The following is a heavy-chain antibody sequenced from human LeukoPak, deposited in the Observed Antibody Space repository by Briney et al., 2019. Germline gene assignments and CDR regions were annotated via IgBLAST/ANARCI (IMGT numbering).Heavy chain of an antibody. J-gene: IGHJ3*02. CDR1: GYTFTSYD. V-gene: IGHV1-8*01. Sequence: ASVSVSCTASGYTFTSYDINWVRQAPGQGLEWMGWMNPNSGNTGYAQKFQGRVTMTRNTSISTAYMELSGLRSEDTAVYYCAGDHTTLGPFDIWGQGTMVTVSS. CDR3: AGDHTTLGPFDI. CDR2: MNPNSGNT. D-gene: IGHD3-9*01.